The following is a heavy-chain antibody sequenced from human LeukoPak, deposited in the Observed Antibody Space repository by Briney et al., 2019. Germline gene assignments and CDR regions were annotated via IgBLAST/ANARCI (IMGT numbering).Heavy chain of an antibody. Sequence: SGTLSLTCSVSGGSISGYYWSWIRQPAGKGLEWLGRVYTSGSTNYNPSLKSRVTISMDTSKNQFSLKLSSVTAADTAVYYCARDGRQRVTMDTGALDIWGQGTMVTVSS. D-gene: IGHD3-10*01. CDR1: GGSISGYY. J-gene: IGHJ3*02. V-gene: IGHV4-4*07. CDR3: ARDGRQRVTMDTGALDI. CDR2: VYTSGST.